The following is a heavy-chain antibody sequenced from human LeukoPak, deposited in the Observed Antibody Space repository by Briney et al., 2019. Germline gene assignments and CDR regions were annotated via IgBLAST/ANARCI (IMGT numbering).Heavy chain of an antibody. D-gene: IGHD3-9*01. V-gene: IGHV1-3*01. CDR2: INAGNGNT. Sequence: ASVKVSCKASGYTFTSYAMHWVRQASGQRLEWMGWINAGNGNTKYSQKFQGRVTITRDTSASTAYMELSSLRSEDTAVYYCARDRWGRSILSYWGQGTLVTVSS. J-gene: IGHJ4*02. CDR3: ARDRWGRSILSY. CDR1: GYTFTSYA.